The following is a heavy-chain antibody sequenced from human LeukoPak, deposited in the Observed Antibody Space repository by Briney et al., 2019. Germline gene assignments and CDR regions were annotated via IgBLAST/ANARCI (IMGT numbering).Heavy chain of an antibody. Sequence: PGRSLRLSCAASGFTFDDYAMHWVRQAPGKGLEWVSGISWNSGSIGYADSVKGRFTISRDNAKNSLYLQMNSLRAEDAALYYCAKDIGIVGATTYYYYYGMDVWGQGTTVTVSS. CDR2: ISWNSGSI. V-gene: IGHV3-9*01. CDR3: AKDIGIVGATTYYYYYGMDV. CDR1: GFTFDDYA. D-gene: IGHD1-26*01. J-gene: IGHJ6*02.